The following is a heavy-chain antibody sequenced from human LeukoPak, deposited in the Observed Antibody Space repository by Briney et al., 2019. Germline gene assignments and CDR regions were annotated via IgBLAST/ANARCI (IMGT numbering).Heavy chain of an antibody. CDR2: INPNSGGT. CDR1: GYTFTGYY. V-gene: IGHV1-2*02. D-gene: IGHD2-15*01. J-gene: IGHJ1*01. CDR3: ARGCSGGRSPKPCAEYFQH. Sequence: ASVKVSCKASGYTFTGYYMHWVRQAPGQGLEWMGWINPNSGGTNYAQKFQGRVTMTRDTSISTAYMELSRLRSDDTAVYYCARGCSGGRSPKPCAEYFQHWGQGTLVTVSS.